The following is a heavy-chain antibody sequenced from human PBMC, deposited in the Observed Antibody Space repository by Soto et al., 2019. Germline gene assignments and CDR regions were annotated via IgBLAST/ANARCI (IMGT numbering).Heavy chain of an antibody. CDR3: AKDVGRGYCSGGSCYSENY. V-gene: IGHV3-23*01. Sequence: EVQLLESGGGLVQPGGSLRLSCAASGFTFSSYAMSWVRQAPGKGLEWVSAISGSGGSTYYADSVKGRFTISRDNSKNTLYLQMNSLRAEDTAVYYCAKDVGRGYCSGGSCYSENYWGQGTLVTVSS. D-gene: IGHD2-15*01. CDR2: ISGSGGST. J-gene: IGHJ4*02. CDR1: GFTFSSYA.